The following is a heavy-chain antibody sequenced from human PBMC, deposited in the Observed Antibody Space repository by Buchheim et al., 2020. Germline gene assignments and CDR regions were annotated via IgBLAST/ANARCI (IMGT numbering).Heavy chain of an antibody. J-gene: IGHJ6*02. Sequence: QVQLQESGPGLVKPSQTLSLTCTVSGGSISSGDYYWSWIRQPPGKGLEWIGYIYYSGSTYYNPSLQSRVTISVEKSKNQFSLTLSSVTAADTAVYYCARERYSKYYYYYGMDVWGQGTT. D-gene: IGHD4-11*01. CDR2: IYYSGST. V-gene: IGHV4-30-4*01. CDR1: GGSISSGDYY. CDR3: ARERYSKYYYYYGMDV.